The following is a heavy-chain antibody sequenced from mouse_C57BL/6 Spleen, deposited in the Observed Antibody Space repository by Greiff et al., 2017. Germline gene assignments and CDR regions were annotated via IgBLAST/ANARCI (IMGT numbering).Heavy chain of an antibody. D-gene: IGHD2-1*01. CDR2: ISSGSSSN. J-gene: IGHJ3*01. V-gene: IGHV5-17*01. Sequence: EVHLVESGGGLVKPGGSLKLSCAASGFTFSDYGMHWVRQAPEKGLEWVAYISSGSSSNYYADTVKGRFTISRDNAKNTLCLLMTRLTSEDPAMYCGARGNAWFAYWGQGTLVTVSA. CDR1: GFTFSDYG. CDR3: ARGNAWFAY.